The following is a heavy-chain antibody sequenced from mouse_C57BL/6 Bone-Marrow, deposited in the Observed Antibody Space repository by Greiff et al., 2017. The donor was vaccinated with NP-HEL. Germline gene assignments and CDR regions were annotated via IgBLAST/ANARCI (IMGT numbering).Heavy chain of an antibody. V-gene: IGHV1-69*01. CDR3: GNEDSGRGPEY. J-gene: IGHJ2*01. Sequence: QVQLQQPGAELVMPGASVKLSCKASGYTFTSYWMHWVKQRPGQGLEWIGEIDPSDSYTNYNQKFKGKSTLTVDKSSSTAYMQLSSLTSEDSAVYDSGNEDSGRGPEYWGQGTTVTVAS. CDR1: GYTFTSYW. CDR2: IDPSDSYT.